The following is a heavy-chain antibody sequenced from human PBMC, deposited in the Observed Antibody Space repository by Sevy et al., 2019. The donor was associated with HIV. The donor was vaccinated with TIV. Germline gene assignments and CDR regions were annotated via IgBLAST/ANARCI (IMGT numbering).Heavy chain of an antibody. CDR1: GGSITSLY. CDR3: AGENAWGRSYY. J-gene: IGHJ4*02. CDR2: IYYNGHI. V-gene: IGHV4-59*08. D-gene: IGHD1-26*01. Sequence: SETLSFTCTVSGGSITSLYWNWIRQPPGKGLEWIANIYYNGHINYNPSLKSRVTLSLDTSKNQFSLRLSSVTAADTAMYYCAGENAWGRSYYWGQGTLVTVSS.